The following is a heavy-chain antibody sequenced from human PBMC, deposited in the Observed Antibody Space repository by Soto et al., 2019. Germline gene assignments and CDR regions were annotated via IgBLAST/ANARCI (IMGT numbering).Heavy chain of an antibody. V-gene: IGHV4-59*01. Sequence: SETLSLTCAVSGGSISGYYWSWVRQPPGKGLEWIGYIYYSGSANYNPSLRSRVSISVDTSNNQFHLKMSSATAADTAVYYCARCASTGPYYYYGMDVWGQGTTVTVSS. D-gene: IGHD1-1*01. CDR3: ARCASTGPYYYYGMDV. J-gene: IGHJ6*02. CDR2: IYYSGSA. CDR1: GGSISGYY.